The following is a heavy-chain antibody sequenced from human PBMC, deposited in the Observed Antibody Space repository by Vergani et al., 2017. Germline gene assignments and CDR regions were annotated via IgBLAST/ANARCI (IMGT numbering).Heavy chain of an antibody. CDR3: AKEADFDYYDPGWFDP. Sequence: QVQLVESGGGVVQPGGSLRLSCAASGFTFSRYGMHWVRQAPGKGLEWVAFIRYDGSNKYYADSVKGRFTISRDNSKNTLYLQMNSLRAEDTAVYYCAKEADFDYYDPGWFDPWGQGTLVTVSS. CDR2: IRYDGSNK. J-gene: IGHJ5*02. D-gene: IGHD3-22*01. V-gene: IGHV3-30*02. CDR1: GFTFSRYG.